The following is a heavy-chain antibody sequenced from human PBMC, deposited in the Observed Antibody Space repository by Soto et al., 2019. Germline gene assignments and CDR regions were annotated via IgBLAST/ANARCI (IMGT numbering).Heavy chain of an antibody. V-gene: IGHV1-3*01. CDR2: INAGNGNT. CDR3: AIELLWFGDPLFDY. Sequence: ASVKVSCKASGYTFTSYAMHWVRQAPGQRLEWMGWINAGNGNTKYSQKFQGRVTITRDTSASTAYMELSSLRSEDTAVYYCAIELLWFGDPLFDYWGQGTLVTVSS. D-gene: IGHD3-10*01. J-gene: IGHJ4*02. CDR1: GYTFTSYA.